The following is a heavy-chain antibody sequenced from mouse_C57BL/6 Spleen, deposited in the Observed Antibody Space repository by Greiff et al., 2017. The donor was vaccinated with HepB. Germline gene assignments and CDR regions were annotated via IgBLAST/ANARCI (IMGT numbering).Heavy chain of an antibody. Sequence: EVQLQESGPGLVKPSQSLSLTCSVTGYSITSGYYWNWIRQFPGNKLEWMGYISYDGSNNYNPSLKNRISITRDTSKNQFFLKLNSVTTEDTATYYCARADGRWFAYWGQGTLVTVSA. CDR2: ISYDGSN. V-gene: IGHV3-6*01. CDR3: ARADGRWFAY. D-gene: IGHD2-3*01. CDR1: GYSITSGYY. J-gene: IGHJ3*01.